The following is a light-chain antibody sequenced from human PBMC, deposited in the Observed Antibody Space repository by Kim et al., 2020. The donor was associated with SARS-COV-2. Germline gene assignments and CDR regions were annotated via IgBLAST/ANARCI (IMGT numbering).Light chain of an antibody. Sequence: ASVGDRVTITCRATQDINNYLAWFQQKPGEAPRSLIFAAVSLQRGVPSRFSGSGSGTEFTLTIDYLQPDDFATYYCQQYNSYPHTFGGGTKVDIK. CDR1: QDINNY. CDR3: QQYNSYPHT. J-gene: IGKJ4*01. V-gene: IGKV1-16*01. CDR2: AAV.